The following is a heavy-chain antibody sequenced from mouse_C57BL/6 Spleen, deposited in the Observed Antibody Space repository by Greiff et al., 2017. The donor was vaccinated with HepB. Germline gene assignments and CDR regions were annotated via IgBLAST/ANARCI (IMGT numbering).Heavy chain of an antibody. Sequence: SGPELVKPGASVKISCKASGYSFTGYYMHWVKQSHGNILDWIGYIYPYNGVSSYNQKFKGKATLTVDKSSSTAYMELRSLTSEDSAVYYCARSYYCSSYDWYFDVWGTGTTVTVSS. V-gene: IGHV1-31*01. D-gene: IGHD1-1*01. CDR1: GYSFTGYY. CDR2: IYPYNGVS. CDR3: ARSYYCSSYDWYFDV. J-gene: IGHJ1*03.